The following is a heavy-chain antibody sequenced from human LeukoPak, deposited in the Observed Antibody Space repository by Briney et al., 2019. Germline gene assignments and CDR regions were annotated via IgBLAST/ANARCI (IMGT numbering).Heavy chain of an antibody. D-gene: IGHD2-21*01. CDR1: GFTFSGHW. Sequence: GGSLRLSCAASGFTFSGHWMSWVRQAPGKGLEWVSVIYTDGSTYYADSVKGRFTISRDNSKNTLSLQMNSLRAEDTAVYYCAGAIGYFDFWGQGTLATVSS. V-gene: IGHV3-53*01. CDR3: AGAIGYFDF. CDR2: IYTDGST. J-gene: IGHJ4*02.